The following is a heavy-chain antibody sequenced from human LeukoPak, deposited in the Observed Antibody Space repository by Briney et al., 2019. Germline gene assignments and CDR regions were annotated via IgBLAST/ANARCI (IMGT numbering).Heavy chain of an antibody. CDR3: ARVYYGSGRYNWFDP. J-gene: IGHJ5*02. CDR1: GGSISSYY. Sequence: SETLSLTCTVSGGSISSYYWSWIRQPAGKGLEWIGRIYTSGSTNYNPSLKSRVTMSVDTSKNQFSLKLSSVTAADTAVYYCARVYYGSGRYNWFDPWGQGTLVTVSS. D-gene: IGHD3-10*01. CDR2: IYTSGST. V-gene: IGHV4-4*07.